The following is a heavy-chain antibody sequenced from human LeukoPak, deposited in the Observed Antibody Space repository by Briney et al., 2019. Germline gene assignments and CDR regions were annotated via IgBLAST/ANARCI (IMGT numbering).Heavy chain of an antibody. V-gene: IGHV3-48*03. CDR1: GFTFSSYE. CDR3: ARDGRGYSYGGLYYYYYMDV. Sequence: GGSLRLSCAASGFTFSSYEMNWVRQAPGKGLEWVSYISSSGSTIYYADSVKGRFTISRDNAKTSLYLQMNSLRAEDTAVYYCARDGRGYSYGGLYYYYYMDVWGKGTTVTVSS. CDR2: ISSSGSTI. D-gene: IGHD5-18*01. J-gene: IGHJ6*03.